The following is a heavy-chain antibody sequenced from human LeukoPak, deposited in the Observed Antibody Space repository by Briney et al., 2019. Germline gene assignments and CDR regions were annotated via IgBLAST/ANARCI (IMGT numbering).Heavy chain of an antibody. J-gene: IGHJ3*02. V-gene: IGHV3-30*04. CDR3: ARDRNRSSGWYRDAFDI. Sequence: GRSLRLSCAASGFTFSSYAMHWVRQAPGKGLEWVAVISYDGSNKYYADSVKGRFTISRDNSKNTLYLQMNSLRAEDTAVYYCARDRNRSSGWYRDAFDIWGQGTMVTVSS. CDR2: ISYDGSNK. D-gene: IGHD6-19*01. CDR1: GFTFSSYA.